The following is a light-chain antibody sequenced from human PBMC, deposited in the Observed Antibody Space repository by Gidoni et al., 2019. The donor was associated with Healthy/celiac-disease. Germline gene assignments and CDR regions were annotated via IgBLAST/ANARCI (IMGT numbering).Light chain of an antibody. V-gene: IGKV3-11*01. Sequence: IVLTQSPATLSLSPGETATLSCRASQSVSSYLAWYQQKPGQAPRLLIYEASNRATGIPARFSGSGSGTDFTLTISSLEPEDFAVYYCQQRSNWPPTFGGGTKVEIK. CDR1: QSVSSY. CDR3: QQRSNWPPT. CDR2: EAS. J-gene: IGKJ4*01.